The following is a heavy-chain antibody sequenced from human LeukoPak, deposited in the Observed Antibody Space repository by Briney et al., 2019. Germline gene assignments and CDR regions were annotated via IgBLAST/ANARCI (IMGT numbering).Heavy chain of an antibody. CDR2: ISSSSSYI. CDR3: AKDLGYDFWSGYTRDAFDI. CDR1: GFTFSSYS. Sequence: GGSLRLSCAASGFTFSSYSMNWVRQAPGKGLEWVSSISSSSSYIYYADSVKGRFTISRDNAKNSLYLQMNSLRAEDTAVYYCAKDLGYDFWSGYTRDAFDIWGQGTMVTVSS. D-gene: IGHD3-3*01. V-gene: IGHV3-21*01. J-gene: IGHJ3*02.